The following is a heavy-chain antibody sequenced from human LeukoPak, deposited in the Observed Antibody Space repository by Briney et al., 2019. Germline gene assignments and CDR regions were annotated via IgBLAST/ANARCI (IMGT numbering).Heavy chain of an antibody. CDR2: IYYSGST. CDR3: ARDPGFITMIVHDAFDI. Sequence: SETLSLTCTVSGGSISSSSYYWGWIRQPPGKGLEWIGSIYYSGSTYYNPSLKSRVTISVDTSKNQFSLKLSSVTAADTAVYYCARDPGFITMIVHDAFDIWGQGTMVTVSS. D-gene: IGHD3-22*01. J-gene: IGHJ3*02. V-gene: IGHV4-39*07. CDR1: GGSISSSSYY.